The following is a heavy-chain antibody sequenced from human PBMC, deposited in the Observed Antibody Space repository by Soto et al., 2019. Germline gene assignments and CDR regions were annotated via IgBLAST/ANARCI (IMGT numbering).Heavy chain of an antibody. CDR3: AGKRGNSYGFDY. V-gene: IGHV1-69*13. CDR2: IIPIFGTA. CDR1: GGTFSSYA. Sequence: SVKVSCKASGGTFSSYAISWVRQAPGQGLEWMGGIIPIFGTANYAQKFQGRVTITADESTSTAYMELSSLRSEDTAVYYSAGKRGNSYGFDYWGQGTLATVLL. J-gene: IGHJ4*02. D-gene: IGHD5-18*01.